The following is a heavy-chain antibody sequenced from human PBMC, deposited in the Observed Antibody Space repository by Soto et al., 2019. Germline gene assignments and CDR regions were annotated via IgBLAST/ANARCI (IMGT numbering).Heavy chain of an antibody. V-gene: IGHV4-39*01. J-gene: IGHJ4*02. CDR3: ARSIYDYIWGSPTG. D-gene: IGHD3-16*01. CDR2: IYYSGST. CDR1: GGSISSSSYY. Sequence: SETLSLTCTVSGGSISSSSYYWGWIRQPPGKGLEWIWSIYYSGSTYYNPSLKSRVTISVDTSKNQFSLKLSPVTAADTAVYYCARSIYDYIWGSPTGWGKGTLVTVCS.